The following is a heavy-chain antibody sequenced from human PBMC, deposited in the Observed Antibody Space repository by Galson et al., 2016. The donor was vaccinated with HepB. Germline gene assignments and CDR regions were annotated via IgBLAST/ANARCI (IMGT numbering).Heavy chain of an antibody. CDR2: ISGGGVNT. CDR3: AKGSYSSGSAVNWFDP. D-gene: IGHD6-19*01. V-gene: IGHV3-23*01. CDR1: GISVSSYA. J-gene: IGHJ5*02. Sequence: LRLSCAVSGISVSSYAMNWVRQAPGKGLEWVSRISGGGVNTYYGDSVEGRFTISRDNSKNTLYLQMNSLRVEDTALYYCAKGSYSSGSAVNWFDPWGQGTLGTVSS.